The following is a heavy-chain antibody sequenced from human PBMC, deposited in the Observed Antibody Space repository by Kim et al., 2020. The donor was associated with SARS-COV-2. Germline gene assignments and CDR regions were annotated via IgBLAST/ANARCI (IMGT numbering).Heavy chain of an antibody. Sequence: ASVKVSCKVSGYTLTAVSMHWVRQAPGKGREWMGGFDPEDGETTYAQKFQGRVTMTEDTSTNTAFMQLSGLRSEDTAVYYCAISLPFYFDSSAYYCLDYWGQGRLMTVSS. J-gene: IGHJ4*02. CDR2: FDPEDGET. V-gene: IGHV1-24*01. CDR3: AISLPFYFDSSAYYCLDY. CDR1: GYTLTAVS. D-gene: IGHD3-22*01.